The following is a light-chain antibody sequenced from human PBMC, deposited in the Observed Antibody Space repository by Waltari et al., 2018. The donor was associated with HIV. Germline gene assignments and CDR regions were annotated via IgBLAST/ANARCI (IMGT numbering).Light chain of an antibody. Sequence: QSVLTQPPSASGTPGQRVTISCSGSSSNIGSYTVNWYQQLPGTAPKLRIYSNNQRPSGVPDRFSGSKSGTSAALAISGLQSEDEADYYCAAWDDSLNGWVFGGGTKLTVL. CDR3: AAWDDSLNGWV. CDR2: SNN. J-gene: IGLJ3*02. CDR1: SSNIGSYT. V-gene: IGLV1-44*01.